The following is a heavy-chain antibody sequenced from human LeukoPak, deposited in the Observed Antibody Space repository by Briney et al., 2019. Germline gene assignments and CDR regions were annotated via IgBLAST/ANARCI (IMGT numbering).Heavy chain of an antibody. Sequence: PSETLSLTCTVSGVSITSGTYYWTWIPQPAGKGLEWIGRIYSTGRVNYNPSLKSRVTMLLDTSKNHISLKVTSVNAADTAIYFCARASETAMVTLWGQGTLDSVSS. V-gene: IGHV4-61*02. J-gene: IGHJ4*02. CDR2: IYSTGRV. CDR1: GVSITSGTYY. CDR3: ARASETAMVTL. D-gene: IGHD5-18*01.